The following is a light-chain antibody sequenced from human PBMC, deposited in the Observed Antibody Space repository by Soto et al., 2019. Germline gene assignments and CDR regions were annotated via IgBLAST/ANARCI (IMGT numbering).Light chain of an antibody. J-gene: IGKJ2*01. CDR1: QSVPSAY. V-gene: IGKV3-20*01. CDR2: GTS. Sequence: ENVLTQSPDTLSLSPGERATLSCWASQSVPSAYLAWYQQRPGQSPRLLIYGTSSRATGIPDRFSGSGSGTDFTLTISRLEPEDFAVYLCQQYATSPYTFGQGNKLEIK. CDR3: QQYATSPYT.